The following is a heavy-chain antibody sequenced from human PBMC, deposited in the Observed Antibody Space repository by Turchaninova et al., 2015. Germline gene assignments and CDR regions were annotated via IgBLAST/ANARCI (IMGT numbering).Heavy chain of an antibody. V-gene: IGHV1-69*12. CDR2: IIPIFGTA. Sequence: VQLVQSGAEVMKPGASVKVTCKASGGTLRNHAISRVGQAPGQEREARVGIIPIFGTANYAQKFQGRVTITADESTSTAYMELSSLRSEDTAVYYCARGPGITGTTRYFDYWGQGTLVTVSS. CDR3: ARGPGITGTTRYFDY. J-gene: IGHJ4*02. CDR1: GGTLRNHA. D-gene: IGHD1-7*01.